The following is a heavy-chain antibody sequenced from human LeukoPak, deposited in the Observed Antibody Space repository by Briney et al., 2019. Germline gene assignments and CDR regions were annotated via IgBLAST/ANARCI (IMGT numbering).Heavy chain of an antibody. Sequence: SETLSLTXTVSGGSISSHYWSWIRQPPGKGLEWIGYIYYSGSTNYNPPLKSRVTISVDTSKNQFSLKLSSVTAADTAVYYCARITMIGNWFDPWGQGTLVTVSS. V-gene: IGHV4-59*11. CDR1: GGSISSHY. CDR2: IYYSGST. D-gene: IGHD3-22*01. CDR3: ARITMIGNWFDP. J-gene: IGHJ5*02.